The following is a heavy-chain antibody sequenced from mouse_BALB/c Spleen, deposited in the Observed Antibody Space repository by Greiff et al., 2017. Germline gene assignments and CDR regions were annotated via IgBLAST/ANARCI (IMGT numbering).Heavy chain of an antibody. D-gene: IGHD2-1*01. V-gene: IGHV1S29*02. J-gene: IGHJ3*01. CDR1: GYTFTDYN. CDR2: IYPYNGGT. CDR3: ARGGGNYEAWFAY. Sequence: EVKLQESGPELVKPGASVKISCKASGYTFTDYNMHWVKQSHGKSLEWIGYIYPYNGGTGYNQKFKSKATLTVDNSSSTAYMELRSLTSEDSAVYYCARGGGNYEAWFAYWGQGTLVTVSA.